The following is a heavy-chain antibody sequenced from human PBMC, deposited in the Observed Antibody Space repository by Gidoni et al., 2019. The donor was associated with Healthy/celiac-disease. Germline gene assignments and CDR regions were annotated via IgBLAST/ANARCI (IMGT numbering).Heavy chain of an antibody. V-gene: IGHV3-23*01. J-gene: IGHJ4*02. Sequence: EVQLLESGGGLVQPGGSLRLSCAASGFTFSSYAMSWVRQAPGQGLEWVSAISGSGGSTYYADSVKGRFTISRDNSKNTLYLQMNSLRAEDTAVYYCAKRWELRDYFDYWGQGTLVTVSS. CDR3: AKRWELRDYFDY. CDR2: ISGSGGST. CDR1: GFTFSSYA. D-gene: IGHD1-26*01.